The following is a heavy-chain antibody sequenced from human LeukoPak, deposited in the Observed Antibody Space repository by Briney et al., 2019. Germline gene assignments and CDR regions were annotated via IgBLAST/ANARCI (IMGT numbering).Heavy chain of an antibody. Sequence: SETLSLTCTVSGGSISSYYWSWIRQPPGKGLEWIGYIYYSGSTNYNPSLKSRVTISVDTSKNQFSLKLSSVTAADTAVYYCASFEIAAAGTPFDYWGQGTLVTVSS. D-gene: IGHD6-13*01. CDR1: GGSISSYY. J-gene: IGHJ4*02. V-gene: IGHV4-59*01. CDR2: IYYSGST. CDR3: ASFEIAAAGTPFDY.